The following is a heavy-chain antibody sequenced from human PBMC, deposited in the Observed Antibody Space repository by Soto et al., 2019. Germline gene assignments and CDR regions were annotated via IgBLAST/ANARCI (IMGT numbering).Heavy chain of an antibody. CDR3: ARHLHSDYDFWSGPHGDYYYYYGMDV. V-gene: IGHV4-39*01. D-gene: IGHD3-3*01. CDR1: GGSINSSSYY. Sequence: PSETLSFTCTVPGGSINSSSYYCGWIRQPPGKGLEWIGSIYYSGSTYYNPSLKSRVTISVDTSKNQFSLKLSSVTAADTAVYYCARHLHSDYDFWSGPHGDYYYYYGMDVWGQGTTVT. CDR2: IYYSGST. J-gene: IGHJ6*02.